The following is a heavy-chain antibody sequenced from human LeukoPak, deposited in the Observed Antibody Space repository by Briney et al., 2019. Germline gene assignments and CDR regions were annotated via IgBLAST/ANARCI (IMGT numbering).Heavy chain of an antibody. D-gene: IGHD1-7*01. Sequence: PSQTLSLTCTVSGGSISSGGYYWSWIRQPAGKGLEWIGRIYTSGSTNYNPSLKSPVTISVDTSKNQFSLKLSSVTAADTAVYYCARNGITGTRDDYWGQGTLVTVSS. CDR2: IYTSGST. CDR1: GGSISSGGYY. CDR3: ARNGITGTRDDY. J-gene: IGHJ4*02. V-gene: IGHV4-61*02.